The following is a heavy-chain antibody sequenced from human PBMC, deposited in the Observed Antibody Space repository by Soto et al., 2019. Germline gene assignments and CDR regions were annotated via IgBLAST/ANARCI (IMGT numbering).Heavy chain of an antibody. Sequence: PSETLSLTCTVSGGSISTFYWSWIRQPPGKGLEWIGYIYYSGNANYNPSLKSRVAISRDASKNQLSLRLTSVTAADTAVYYCARGNTWYYGMDVWGQGTTVTV. V-gene: IGHV4-59*01. CDR3: ARGNTWYYGMDV. J-gene: IGHJ6*02. CDR1: GGSISTFY. D-gene: IGHD2-8*01. CDR2: IYYSGNA.